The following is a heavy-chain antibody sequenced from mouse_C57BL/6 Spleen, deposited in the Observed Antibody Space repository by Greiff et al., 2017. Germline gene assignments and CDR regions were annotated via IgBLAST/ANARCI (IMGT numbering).Heavy chain of an antibody. CDR1: GYTFTSYW. D-gene: IGHD2-1*01. J-gene: IGHJ4*01. Sequence: VQLQQPGAELVKPGASVKLSCKASGYTFTSYWMHWVKQRPGQGLEWIGMIHPNSGSTNYNEKFKSKATLTVDKSSSTAYMQLSSLTSEDSAVYYCARSGYYGNSHYYAMDYWGQGTSVTVSS. CDR2: IHPNSGST. CDR3: ARSGYYGNSHYYAMDY. V-gene: IGHV1-64*01.